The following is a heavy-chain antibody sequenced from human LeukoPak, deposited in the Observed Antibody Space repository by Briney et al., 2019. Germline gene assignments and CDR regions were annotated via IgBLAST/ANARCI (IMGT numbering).Heavy chain of an antibody. Sequence: GGSLRLSCAASGFTFSSYAMSWVRQAPGKGLEWVSGISGSGGSTYYVDSVKGRFTISRDNSKNTLYLQMNSLRAEDTAEYYCAKVPLTWLVRDYYYMDVWGKGATVTVSS. CDR3: AKVPLTWLVRDYYYMDV. D-gene: IGHD2-21*01. CDR1: GFTFSSYA. J-gene: IGHJ6*03. V-gene: IGHV3-23*01. CDR2: ISGSGGST.